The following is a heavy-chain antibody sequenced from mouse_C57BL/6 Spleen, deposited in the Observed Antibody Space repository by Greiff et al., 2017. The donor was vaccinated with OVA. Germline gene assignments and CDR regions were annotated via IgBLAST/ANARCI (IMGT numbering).Heavy chain of an antibody. J-gene: IGHJ1*03. V-gene: IGHV5-4*01. Sequence: EVMLVESGGGLVKPGGSLKLSCAASGFTFSSYAMSWVRQTPEKRLEWVATISDGGSYTYYPDNVKGRFTISRDNAKNNLYLQMSHLKSEDTAVYYCARDIRYFTTVVRWYFDVWGTGTTVTVSS. CDR3: ARDIRYFTTVVRWYFDV. D-gene: IGHD1-1*01. CDR2: ISDGGSYT. CDR1: GFTFSSYA.